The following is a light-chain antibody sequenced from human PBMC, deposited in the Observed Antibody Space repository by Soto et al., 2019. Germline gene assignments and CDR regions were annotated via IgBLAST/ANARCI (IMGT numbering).Light chain of an antibody. V-gene: IGKV3-20*01. CDR2: DAS. Sequence: EIVLTQSPGTLSLSPGERATLSCRASQTVRNNYLAWYQQKPGQAPRLLIYDASNRATGIPDRFSGSGSGTDFTLTISRLEPEDFAVYYCQQYDSSPYSFGQGTKVDIK. CDR3: QQYDSSPYS. J-gene: IGKJ2*03. CDR1: QTVRNNY.